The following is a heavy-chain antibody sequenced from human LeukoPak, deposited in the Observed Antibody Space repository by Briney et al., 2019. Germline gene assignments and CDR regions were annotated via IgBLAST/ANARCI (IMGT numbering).Heavy chain of an antibody. CDR2: IKEDGSEE. V-gene: IGHV3-7*01. CDR1: GSSFRSYW. Sequence: QTGGSLRLSCAASGSSFRSYWMSWVRQAPGKGLEWVANIKEDGSEEQYVDSVKGRFTISRVNAKNSLYLQMNSLRAEDTAVYYCASPSPGFDPWGQGTLVTVSS. J-gene: IGHJ5*02. CDR3: ASPSPGFDP.